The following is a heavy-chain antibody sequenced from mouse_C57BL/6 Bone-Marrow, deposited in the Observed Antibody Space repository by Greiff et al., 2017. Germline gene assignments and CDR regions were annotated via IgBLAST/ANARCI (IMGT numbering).Heavy chain of an antibody. Sequence: EVMLVESGGGLVKPGGSLKLSCAASGFTFSDYGMHWVRQAPEKGLELVAYISSGSSTIYYADTVKGRFTISSDNAKNTLFLQMTSLRSEDTAMYYCAREGRRYYYAMDYWGQGTSVTVSS. D-gene: IGHD1-1*01. CDR1: GFTFSDYG. CDR2: ISSGSSTI. V-gene: IGHV5-17*01. CDR3: AREGRRYYYAMDY. J-gene: IGHJ4*01.